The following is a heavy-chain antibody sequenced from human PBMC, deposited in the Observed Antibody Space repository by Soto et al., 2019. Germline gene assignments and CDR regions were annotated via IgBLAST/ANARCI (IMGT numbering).Heavy chain of an antibody. CDR3: AKANVVVVAATFEYEYYFDY. D-gene: IGHD2-15*01. CDR2: ISNTGST. V-gene: IGHV3-53*01. CDR1: GFTVSNNY. Sequence: GSLRLSCVASGFTVSNNYMSWVRQAPGRGLEWVSAISNTGSTYYAGSVKGRSTISRDSSTNTLYLEVNSLRADDTAVYYCAKANVVVVAATFEYEYYFDYWGQGTLVTVS. J-gene: IGHJ4*02.